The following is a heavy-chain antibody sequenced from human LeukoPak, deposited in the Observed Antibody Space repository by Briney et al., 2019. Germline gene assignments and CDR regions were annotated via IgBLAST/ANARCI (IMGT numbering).Heavy chain of an antibody. Sequence: VASVKVCCKSSGYTFTSYDINWVRQATGQGLEWMGGMNPSSGNTVYAQKFQGRVTITRNTSMSTAYMKLTSLRSEDSAVYYCARDLAQGDVLVGAIPFDYWGQGTLVTVSS. V-gene: IGHV1-8*01. CDR2: MNPSSGNT. J-gene: IGHJ4*02. D-gene: IGHD1-26*01. CDR1: GYTFTSYD. CDR3: ARDLAQGDVLVGAIPFDY.